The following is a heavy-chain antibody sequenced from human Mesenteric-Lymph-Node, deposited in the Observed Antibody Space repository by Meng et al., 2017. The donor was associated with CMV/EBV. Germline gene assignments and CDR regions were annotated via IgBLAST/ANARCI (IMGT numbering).Heavy chain of an antibody. CDR3: ATDPGYSGYYFFDY. CDR1: GFTFRIYS. Sequence: GESLKISCAASGFTFRIYSMNWVRQAPGQGLEWVSYISGRSTTIHYADSVRGRFTISRDNAKNSLYLQMNSLRAEDTAVYYCATDPGYSGYYFFDYWGQGTLVTVSS. D-gene: IGHD5-12*01. CDR2: ISGRSTTI. V-gene: IGHV3-48*04. J-gene: IGHJ4*02.